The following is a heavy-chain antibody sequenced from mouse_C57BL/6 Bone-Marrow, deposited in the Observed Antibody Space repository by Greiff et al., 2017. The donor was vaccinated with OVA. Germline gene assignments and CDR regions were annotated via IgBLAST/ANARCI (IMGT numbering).Heavy chain of an antibody. V-gene: IGHV5-4*01. CDR3: ARGCDYLYAMDY. J-gene: IGHJ4*01. CDR2: ISDGGSYT. Sequence: EVQLVESGGGLVKPGGSLKLSCAASGFTFSSYAMSWVRQTPEKRLEWVATISDGGSYTYYPDNVQGRFTISRDNAKNNLYLQMSHLKSEDTAMYYCARGCDYLYAMDYWGQGTSVTVSS. D-gene: IGHD2-13*01. CDR1: GFTFSSYA.